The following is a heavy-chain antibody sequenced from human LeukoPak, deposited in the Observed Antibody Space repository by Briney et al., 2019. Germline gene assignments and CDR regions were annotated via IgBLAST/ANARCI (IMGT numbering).Heavy chain of an antibody. CDR1: GGSISSGDYY. CDR3: ARGETGTTNAFDI. CDR2: IYYSGST. Sequence: SETLSLTCTVSGGSISSGDYYWSWIRQPPGKGLEWIGYIYYSGSTYYNPSLKSRVTISVDTSKNQFSLKLSSVTAADTAVYYCARGETGTTNAFDIWGQGTMVTVSS. D-gene: IGHD1-7*01. V-gene: IGHV4-30-4*08. J-gene: IGHJ3*02.